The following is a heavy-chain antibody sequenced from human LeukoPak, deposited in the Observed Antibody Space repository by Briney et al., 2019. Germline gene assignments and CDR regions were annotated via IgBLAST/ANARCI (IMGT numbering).Heavy chain of an antibody. CDR2: IYYSGST. CDR1: GVSISSSSYY. Sequence: KTSETLSLTCTVSGVSISSSSYYWGWIRQPPGKGLEWIGSIYYSGSTYYNPSLKSRVTISVDTSKNQFSLKLSSVTAADTAVYYCARAAKYSRLDYWGQGTLVTVSS. J-gene: IGHJ4*02. CDR3: ARAAKYSRLDY. V-gene: IGHV4-39*01. D-gene: IGHD6-13*01.